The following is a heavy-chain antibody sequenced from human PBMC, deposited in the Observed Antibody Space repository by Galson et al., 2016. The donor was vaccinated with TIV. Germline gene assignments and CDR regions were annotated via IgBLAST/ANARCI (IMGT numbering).Heavy chain of an antibody. CDR1: GFIFNNYE. Sequence: SLRLSCAASGFIFNNYEMNWVRQGPGKGLEWVSHISRGDTTIYYADSVKGRFTISRDNAKNSLYLQMNSLRAEDTAVYYCARDLADNSDYYPTPFDLWGQGTLVTASS. D-gene: IGHD3-22*01. CDR3: ARDLADNSDYYPTPFDL. J-gene: IGHJ4*02. V-gene: IGHV3-48*03. CDR2: ISRGDTTI.